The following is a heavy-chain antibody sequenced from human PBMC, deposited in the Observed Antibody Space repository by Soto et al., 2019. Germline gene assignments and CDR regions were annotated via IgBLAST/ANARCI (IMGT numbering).Heavy chain of an antibody. CDR2: IYYSGST. CDR1: GGSISSYY. J-gene: IGHJ4*02. V-gene: IGHV4-59*01. D-gene: IGHD4-17*01. Sequence: QVQLQESGPGLVKPSETLSLTCTVSGGSISSYYWSWIRQPPGKGLEWIGYIYYSGSTNYNPSLKSRVTISVDTSKNQFSLKLSSVTAADTAVYYCARDSPYGDYVPFVYWGQGTLVTVSS. CDR3: ARDSPYGDYVPFVY.